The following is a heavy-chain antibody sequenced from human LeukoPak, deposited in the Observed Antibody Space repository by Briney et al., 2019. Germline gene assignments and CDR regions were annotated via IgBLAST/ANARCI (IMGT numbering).Heavy chain of an antibody. CDR1: GYSFTSYW. Sequence: GESLKISCKASGYSFTSYWIGWVRQVPGKGLEWMGIIDPSDSETRYTPSFQGQVTISVDKSLTTAYLQWNSLKASDTALYYCARQTAMGRSGDYWGQGTLVTVSS. CDR3: ARQTAMGRSGDY. J-gene: IGHJ4*02. V-gene: IGHV5-51*01. D-gene: IGHD5-18*01. CDR2: IDPSDSET.